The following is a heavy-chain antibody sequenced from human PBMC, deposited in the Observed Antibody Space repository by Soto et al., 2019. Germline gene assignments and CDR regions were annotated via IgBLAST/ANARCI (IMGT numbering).Heavy chain of an antibody. Sequence: GGSLRLSCAASGFTFDDYAMNWVRQGPGKGPEWVAGISWNSVTTAYADSVKGRFTISRDNAKNSLYLQMNSLRGEDTAFYYCAKDSGLSGAPNWGQGTLVTVSS. CDR2: ISWNSVTT. CDR3: AKDSGLSGAPN. D-gene: IGHD2-15*01. CDR1: GFTFDDYA. V-gene: IGHV3-9*01. J-gene: IGHJ4*02.